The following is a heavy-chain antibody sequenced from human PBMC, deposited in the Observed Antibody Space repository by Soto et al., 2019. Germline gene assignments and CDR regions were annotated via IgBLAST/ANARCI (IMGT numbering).Heavy chain of an antibody. CDR2: ISNSGGST. CDR1: GFTFTTYA. Sequence: EVQLLESGGGLVQPGGSLRLSCAASGFTFTTYAMAWVRQAPGKGLEWVSSISNSGGSTYFADSVKGRFAVSRDNSKNTLYLQINSLRAEDTAVYYCAKTSGWYTAFDYWGQGTLVTVSS. D-gene: IGHD6-19*01. V-gene: IGHV3-23*01. J-gene: IGHJ4*02. CDR3: AKTSGWYTAFDY.